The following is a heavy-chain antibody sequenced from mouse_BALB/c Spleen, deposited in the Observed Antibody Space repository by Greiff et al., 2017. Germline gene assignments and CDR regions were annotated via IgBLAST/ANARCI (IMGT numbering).Heavy chain of an antibody. D-gene: IGHD2-3*01. V-gene: IGHV3-2*02. CDR1: GYSITSDYA. Sequence: VQLKESGPGLVKPSQSLSLTCTVTGYSITSDYAWNWIRQFPGNKLEWMGYISYSGSTSYNPSLKSRISITRDTSKNQFFLQLNSVTTEDTATYYGASGGWLELYFDVWGAGTTVTVSS. CDR3: ASGGWLELYFDV. CDR2: ISYSGST. J-gene: IGHJ1*01.